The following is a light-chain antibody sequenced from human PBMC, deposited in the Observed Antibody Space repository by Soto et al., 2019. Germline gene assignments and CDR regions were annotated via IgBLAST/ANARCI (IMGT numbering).Light chain of an antibody. Sequence: QSVLTQPPSASGTPGQTVTISCSGSSSNIGSNYVYWYQQLPATAPKLLIYRNNQRPSGVPDRFSGSKSGTSASLAISGLQSEDEADYYCAAWDDSLHWVFGGGTKLTVL. V-gene: IGLV1-47*01. CDR2: RNN. CDR3: AAWDDSLHWV. J-gene: IGLJ3*02. CDR1: SSNIGSNY.